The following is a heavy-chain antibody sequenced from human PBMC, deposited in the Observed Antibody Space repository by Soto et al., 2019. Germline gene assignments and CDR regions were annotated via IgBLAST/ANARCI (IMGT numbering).Heavy chain of an antibody. V-gene: IGHV3-21*01. CDR3: ARELRYYRVYYYGMDV. Sequence: EVQLVESGGGLVKPGGSLRLSCAASGFTFSSYSMNWVRQAPGKGLEWVSSISSSSSYIYYADSVKGRFTISRDNAKNSLYLQMNSLRAEDTAVYYCARELRYYRVYYYGMDVWGQGTTGTVSS. J-gene: IGHJ6*02. D-gene: IGHD4-4*01. CDR1: GFTFSSYS. CDR2: ISSSSSYI.